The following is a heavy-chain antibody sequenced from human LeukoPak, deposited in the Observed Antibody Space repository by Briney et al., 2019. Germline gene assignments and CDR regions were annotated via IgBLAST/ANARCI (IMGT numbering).Heavy chain of an antibody. D-gene: IGHD3-22*01. CDR3: ARRGYSDSSGYDY. CDR1: GFTFSTYT. Sequence: PGGSLRLSCAASGFTFSTYTMNWVRQAPGKGLEWVSSISGDSTDIYYADSLMGRSTISRDNAKNSPYLQINSLRAEDTAIYYCARRGYSDSSGYDYWGQGALVTVSS. CDR2: ISGDSTDI. J-gene: IGHJ4*02. V-gene: IGHV3-21*01.